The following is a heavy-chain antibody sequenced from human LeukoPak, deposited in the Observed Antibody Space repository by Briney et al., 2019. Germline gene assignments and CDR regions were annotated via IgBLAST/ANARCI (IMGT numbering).Heavy chain of an antibody. V-gene: IGHV3-43*01. CDR3: AASDGEQQLAL. D-gene: IGHD6-13*01. J-gene: IGHJ4*02. Sequence: GGSLRLSCAASGFSFRGYTMHWVRQVPGRGLEWVSLTSWNGVTTYYRDSVKGRFTISRDDSKNSLYLQMNSLRSEDSALYYCAASDGEQQLALWGQGTLVTVSS. CDR1: GFSFRGYT. CDR2: TSWNGVTT.